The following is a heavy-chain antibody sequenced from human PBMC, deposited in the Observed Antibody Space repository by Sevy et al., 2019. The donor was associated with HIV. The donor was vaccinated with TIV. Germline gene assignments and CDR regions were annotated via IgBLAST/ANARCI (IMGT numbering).Heavy chain of an antibody. D-gene: IGHD2-15*01. V-gene: IGHV3-30-3*01. CDR3: ARDVGYCSGGSCRYYYYGMDV. Sequence: GGSLRLSCAASGFTFSSYAMHWVRQAPGKGLEWVAVISYDGSNKYYAASVKGRFTISRDNSKNTLYLQMNSLRAEDTAVYYCARDVGYCSGGSCRYYYYGMDVWGQGTTVTVSS. CDR1: GFTFSSYA. CDR2: ISYDGSNK. J-gene: IGHJ6*02.